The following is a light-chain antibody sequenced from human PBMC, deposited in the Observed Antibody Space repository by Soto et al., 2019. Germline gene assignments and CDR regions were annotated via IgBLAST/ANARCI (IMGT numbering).Light chain of an antibody. V-gene: IGKV3-11*01. Sequence: ETVLTQSPSTLSVSPGERATLSCRASQSVSSDLAWYHQKPGQAPRLLIHGASTRATGIPDRFSGSGSGTDFTLTISRLEPEDFAVYYCQQRSNWPLTFGGGTKV. J-gene: IGKJ4*01. CDR2: GAS. CDR3: QQRSNWPLT. CDR1: QSVSSD.